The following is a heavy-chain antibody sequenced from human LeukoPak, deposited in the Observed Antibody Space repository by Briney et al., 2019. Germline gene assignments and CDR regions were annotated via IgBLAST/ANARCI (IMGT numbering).Heavy chain of an antibody. D-gene: IGHD6-19*01. V-gene: IGHV4-59*01. CDR2: IHYSGST. Sequence: SETLSLTCTVSGGSISSYYWSWIRQPPGKGLEWIGYIHYSGSTSCNPSLKSRVTISVDTSKNQFSLKLSSVTAADTAVYYCARDFGSSGWYGAFDYWGQGTLVTVSS. CDR1: GGSISSYY. CDR3: ARDFGSSGWYGAFDY. J-gene: IGHJ4*02.